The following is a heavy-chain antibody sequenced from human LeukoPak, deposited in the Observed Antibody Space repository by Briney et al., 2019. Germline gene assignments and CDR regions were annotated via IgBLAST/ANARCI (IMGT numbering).Heavy chain of an antibody. Sequence: PSETLSLTCTVSGGSISSGGYYWSWIRQHPGKGLEWIGYIYYSGSTYYNPSLKSRVTISVDTSKNQFSLKLSSVTAADTAVYYCAREMNRRLNWFDPWGHGTLVTVSS. D-gene: IGHD1-14*01. CDR1: GGSISSGGYY. CDR2: IYYSGST. CDR3: AREMNRRLNWFDP. V-gene: IGHV4-31*03. J-gene: IGHJ5*02.